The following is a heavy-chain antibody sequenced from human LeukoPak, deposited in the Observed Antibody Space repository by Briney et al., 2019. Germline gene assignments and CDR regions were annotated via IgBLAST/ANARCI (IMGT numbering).Heavy chain of an antibody. CDR2: IWYDGRNK. CDR3: ARVNRGYDFDI. V-gene: IGHV3-33*01. D-gene: IGHD5-12*01. Sequence: PGGSLRLSCAASGFTLSSYGMHWVRQAPGKGLEWVAVIWYDGRNKFYADSLKGRFTISRDNSKNTLYLQMNSLRAEDTAVYYCARVNRGYDFDIWVRGTMVTVSS. J-gene: IGHJ3*02. CDR1: GFTLSSYG.